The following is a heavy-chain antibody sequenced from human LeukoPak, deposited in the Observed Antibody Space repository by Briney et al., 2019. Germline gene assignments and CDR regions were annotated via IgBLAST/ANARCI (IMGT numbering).Heavy chain of an antibody. CDR2: ISAYNGNT. CDR3: ARDLLVSGPEQLLFFSY. V-gene: IGHV1-18*04. D-gene: IGHD2-2*01. J-gene: IGHJ4*02. Sequence: ASVKASCKASGYTFTSYGISWVRQAPGQGLEWMGWISAYNGNTNYAQKLQGRVTMTTDTSTSTAYMELRSLRSDDTAVYYCARDLLVSGPEQLLFFSYWGQGTLVTVSS. CDR1: GYTFTSYG.